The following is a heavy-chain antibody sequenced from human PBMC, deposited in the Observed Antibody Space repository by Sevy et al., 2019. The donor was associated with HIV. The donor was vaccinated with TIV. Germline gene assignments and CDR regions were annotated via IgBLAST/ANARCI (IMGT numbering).Heavy chain of an antibody. V-gene: IGHV1-46*01. Sequence: ASVKVSCKPSGDTFTNDYMHWVRQAPGQGLEWMGIIDPSAGNASYAEKFQGRVTMAWDTSTSTLYMDLSSLRSEDTAVYYCVRADPAQHFVSWGQGTLVTVSS. J-gene: IGHJ4*02. CDR1: GDTFTNDY. CDR3: VRADPAQHFVS. CDR2: IDPSAGNA.